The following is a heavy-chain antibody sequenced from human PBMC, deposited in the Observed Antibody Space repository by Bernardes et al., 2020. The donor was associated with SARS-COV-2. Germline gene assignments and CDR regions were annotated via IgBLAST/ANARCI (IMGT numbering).Heavy chain of an antibody. Sequence: ASVKVSCKASGYTFTGYYMHWVRQAPGQGLEWMGWVNPNSGATSYAQKFQGRVTMTRDTSINTAHMELSRLKSDDTAVYYCAREGNIVALSVGIGTSWFDPWGQGTLVSVSS. CDR1: GYTFTGYY. CDR2: VNPNSGAT. J-gene: IGHJ5*02. CDR3: AREGNIVALSVGIGTSWFDP. D-gene: IGHD1-26*01. V-gene: IGHV1-2*02.